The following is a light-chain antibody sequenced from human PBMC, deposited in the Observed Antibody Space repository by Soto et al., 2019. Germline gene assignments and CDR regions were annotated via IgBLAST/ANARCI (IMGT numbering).Light chain of an antibody. V-gene: IGKV3-20*01. CDR1: QSVSSSY. J-gene: IGKJ5*01. CDR2: GAS. CDR3: QQQDILPIT. Sequence: EIVFTQSPGTLSLSPGERSTLACMASQSVSSSYLAWYQQKPGQAPRLVIYGASSRATGIPDRFSGAGSGTDFSLTISRLDPEDVAVYDCQQQDILPITFRQGTRLEIK.